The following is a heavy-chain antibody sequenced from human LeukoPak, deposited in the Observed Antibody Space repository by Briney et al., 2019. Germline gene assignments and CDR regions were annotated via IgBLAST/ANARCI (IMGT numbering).Heavy chain of an antibody. D-gene: IGHD5-18*01. Sequence: PGGSLRLSCAASGFAFSSHWMNWVRQAPGKGPEWVANVNREGSDKNYVDSVKGRFTISRDNAKNSLYLQMNSLRVEDTAVYYCAKGDRGYSYGLADYWGQGTLVTVSS. CDR1: GFAFSSHW. CDR3: AKGDRGYSYGLADY. CDR2: VNREGSDK. J-gene: IGHJ4*02. V-gene: IGHV3-7*01.